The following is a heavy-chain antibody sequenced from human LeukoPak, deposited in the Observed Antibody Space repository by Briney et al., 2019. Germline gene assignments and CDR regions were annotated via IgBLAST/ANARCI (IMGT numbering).Heavy chain of an antibody. D-gene: IGHD6-13*01. J-gene: IGHJ3*02. CDR3: ARPSSSWPGDAFDI. Sequence: ASVKVSCKASGYTFTSYAMNWVRQAPGQGLEWMGWINTDTGNPTYAQGFTGRFVFSLDTSVSTAYLQISSLKAEDTAVYYCARPSSSWPGDAFDIWGQGTMVTVSS. CDR1: GYTFTSYA. CDR2: INTDTGNP. V-gene: IGHV7-4-1*02.